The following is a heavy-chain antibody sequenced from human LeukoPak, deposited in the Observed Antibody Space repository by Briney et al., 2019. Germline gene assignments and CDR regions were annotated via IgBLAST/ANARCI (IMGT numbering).Heavy chain of an antibody. CDR3: AKDLYGDYGRGIDY. D-gene: IGHD4-17*01. Sequence: PGGSLRLSCAASRFSFSKYGMHGFRQAPGKGLEWVAFIRYDGTNKYYVDSVKGRFTISRDNSKNTLYLQMNSLRAEDTAVYYCAKDLYGDYGRGIDYWGQGTLVTVSS. J-gene: IGHJ4*02. V-gene: IGHV3-30*02. CDR2: IRYDGTNK. CDR1: RFSFSKYG.